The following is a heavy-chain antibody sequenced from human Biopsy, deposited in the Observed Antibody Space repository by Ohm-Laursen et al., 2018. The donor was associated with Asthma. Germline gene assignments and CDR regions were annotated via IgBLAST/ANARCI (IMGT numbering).Heavy chain of an antibody. D-gene: IGHD3-10*01. CDR1: GYTFNSAG. CDR2: ISVYNGNT. Sequence: ASMKVSCKASGYTFNSAGITWVRQAPGQGLEWMGWISVYNGNTKVAQKLQDRVTMITDTSTSTAYMELRSLRSDDTAVYFSARAVDYSHYYGIDVWGQGTTVTVS. J-gene: IGHJ6*02. V-gene: IGHV1-18*01. CDR3: ARAVDYSHYYGIDV.